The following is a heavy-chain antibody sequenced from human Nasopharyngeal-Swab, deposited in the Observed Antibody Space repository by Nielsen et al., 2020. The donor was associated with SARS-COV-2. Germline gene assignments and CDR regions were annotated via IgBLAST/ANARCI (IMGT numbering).Heavy chain of an antibody. CDR2: ISYDGSNK. J-gene: IGHJ4*02. D-gene: IGHD3-10*01. CDR1: GFTFSSYA. Sequence: GESLKISCAASGFTFSSYAMHWVRQAPGKGLEWVAVISYDGSNKYYADSVKGRFTISRDNSKNTLYLQMNSLRAEDTAVYYCARSYEYYYGSESYYKSAQDYWGQGTLVTVSS. CDR3: ARSYEYYYGSESYYKSAQDY. V-gene: IGHV3-30*04.